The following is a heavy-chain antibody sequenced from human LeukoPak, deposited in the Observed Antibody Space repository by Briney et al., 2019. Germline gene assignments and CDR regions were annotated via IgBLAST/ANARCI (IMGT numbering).Heavy chain of an antibody. V-gene: IGHV1-2*02. CDR1: GYTFTGYY. CDR3: ARAHRTRGDYYDSSGYYYYFDY. Sequence: GASVKVSCKASGYTFTGYYMHWVRQAPGQGLEWMGWINPNSGGTNYAQKFQGRVTMTRDTSISTAYMELSRLRSDDTAVYYCARAHRTRGDYYDSSGYYYYFDYWGQGTLVTVSS. J-gene: IGHJ4*02. CDR2: INPNSGGT. D-gene: IGHD3-22*01.